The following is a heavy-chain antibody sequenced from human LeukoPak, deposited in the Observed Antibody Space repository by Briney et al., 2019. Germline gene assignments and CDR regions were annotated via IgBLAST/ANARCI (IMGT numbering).Heavy chain of an antibody. CDR2: ISSSSSYI. CDR1: GVTFSSYS. V-gene: IGHV3-21*01. J-gene: IGHJ4*02. Sequence: GGSLRLSCAASGVTFSSYSMNWVRQAPGKGLEWVSSISSSSSYIYYADSVKGRFTISSDNAKNSLYLQMNSLRAADMAVYYCARGRRGYSYGLHDYWGQGTLVTVSS. CDR3: ARGRRGYSYGLHDY. D-gene: IGHD5-18*01.